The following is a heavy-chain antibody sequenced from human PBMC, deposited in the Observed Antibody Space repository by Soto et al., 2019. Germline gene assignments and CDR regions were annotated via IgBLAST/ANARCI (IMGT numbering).Heavy chain of an antibody. J-gene: IGHJ6*02. CDR2: IYYSGST. D-gene: IGHD3-22*01. CDR3: ARADYYYDSSWGMDV. CDR1: GGSISSGDYY. V-gene: IGHV4-30-4*01. Sequence: SETLSLTCTVSGGSISSGDYYWSWIRQPPGKGLEWIGYIYYSGSTYYNPSLKSRVTISVDTSKNQFSLKLSSVTAADTAVYYCARADYYYDSSWGMDVWGQGTTVTSP.